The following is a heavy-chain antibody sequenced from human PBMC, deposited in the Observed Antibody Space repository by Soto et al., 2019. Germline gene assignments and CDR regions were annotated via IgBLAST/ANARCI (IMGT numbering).Heavy chain of an antibody. CDR3: ARWGSYDSSGYYPM. Sequence: QVQLQESGPGLVKPSQTLSLTCTVSGGSINSGGYYWSWIRQHPGKGLEWIGYIYYSGSTYYNPSLKSRVTLSIDTSKNQFSLKLNSVTAADTAVYYCARWGSYDSSGYYPMWGQGTLVTVSS. CDR2: IYYSGST. V-gene: IGHV4-31*03. CDR1: GGSINSGGYY. J-gene: IGHJ4*02. D-gene: IGHD3-22*01.